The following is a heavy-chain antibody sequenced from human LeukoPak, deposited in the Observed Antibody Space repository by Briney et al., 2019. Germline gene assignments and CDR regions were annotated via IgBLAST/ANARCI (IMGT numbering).Heavy chain of an antibody. CDR3: AVGATGEYLQY. V-gene: IGHV3-7*03. CDR1: GFTLSSYW. Sequence: GGSLRLSCAASGFTLSSYWMSWVRQAPGKGLEWVANIKQDGSEKYYVDSVKGRFTISRDSSKNTLYLQMDSLRTEDTAVYYCAVGATGEYLQYWGQGTLVTVSS. D-gene: IGHD1-26*01. CDR2: IKQDGSEK. J-gene: IGHJ1*01.